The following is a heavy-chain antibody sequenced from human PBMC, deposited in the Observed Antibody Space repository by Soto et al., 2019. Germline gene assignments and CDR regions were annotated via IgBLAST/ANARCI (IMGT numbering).Heavy chain of an antibody. Sequence: QAHLLESEGGVVQPGRSLRLSCAASGFTFTSYGMHWVSQAPGTRLEWVAVISYDGGLQHYADSVKGRFTISRDNSKNMVLLQMNSLRAEDTAVYYCVSDRGYGHASVPYSWGQGTLVSVSS. V-gene: IGHV3-30*03. CDR1: GFTFTSYG. D-gene: IGHD5-18*01. CDR2: ISYDGGLQ. CDR3: VSDRGYGHASVPYS. J-gene: IGHJ4*02.